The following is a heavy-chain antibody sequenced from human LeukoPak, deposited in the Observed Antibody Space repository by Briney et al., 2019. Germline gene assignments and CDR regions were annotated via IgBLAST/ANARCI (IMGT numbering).Heavy chain of an antibody. CDR1: GYTFTGYY. CDR3: ARESAYSSSWYEN. D-gene: IGHD6-13*01. J-gene: IGHJ4*02. Sequence: ASVKVSCKASGYTFTGYYMHWVRQAPGQGLEWMGWINPNSGGTNYAQKFQGRVTMTRDTSISTAYMELSRLRSDDTAVYYCARESAYSSSWYENWGQGTLVTVSS. V-gene: IGHV1-2*02. CDR2: INPNSGGT.